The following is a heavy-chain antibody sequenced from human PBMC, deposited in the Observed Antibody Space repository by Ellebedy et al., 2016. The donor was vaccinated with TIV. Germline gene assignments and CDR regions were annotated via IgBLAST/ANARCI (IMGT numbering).Heavy chain of an antibody. J-gene: IGHJ4*02. CDR3: ARGGAGLTAEKFYSDS. Sequence: AASVKVSCKAYDNSFTRFGFTWVRQAPGQGLEWMGWISAYNGNTKYAQMFQDRFTISTDNANNSLYLQMSGLRADDTAVYYCARGGAGLTAEKFYSDSWGQGTLVTVSS. V-gene: IGHV1-18*04. CDR2: ISAYNGNT. CDR1: DNSFTRFG. D-gene: IGHD4/OR15-4a*01.